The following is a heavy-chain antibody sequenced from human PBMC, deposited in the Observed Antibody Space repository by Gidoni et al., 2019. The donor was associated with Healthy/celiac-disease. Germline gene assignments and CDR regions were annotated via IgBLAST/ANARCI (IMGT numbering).Heavy chain of an antibody. V-gene: IGHV3-23*01. J-gene: IGHJ4*02. CDR1: GFTFSSYA. CDR3: AKDVLRFLEWLGGYFDY. D-gene: IGHD3-3*01. CDR2: ISGSGGST. Sequence: EVQLLESGGGLVQPGGSLRLSCAASGFTFSSYAMSWVRQAPGKGLEWVSAISGSGGSTYYADSVKGRFTISRDNSKNTLYLQMNSLRAEDTAVYYCAKDVLRFLEWLGGYFDYWGQGTLVTVSS.